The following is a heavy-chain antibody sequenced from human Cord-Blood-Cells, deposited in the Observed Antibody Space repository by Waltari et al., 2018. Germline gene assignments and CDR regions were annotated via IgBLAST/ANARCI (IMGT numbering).Heavy chain of an antibody. V-gene: IGHV4-34*01. CDR2: INHSGST. Sequence: QVQLQQWGAGLLKPSETLSLTCAVYGGYFSGYYWCWIRQTPGKGLEWIGEINHSGSTNYTPSLKSRVTISVDTSKNQFSLELSSVTAADTAVYYCARGRLLRSTRNWFDPWGQGTLVTVSS. J-gene: IGHJ5*02. CDR3: ARGRLLRSTRNWFDP. D-gene: IGHD2-2*01. CDR1: GGYFSGYY.